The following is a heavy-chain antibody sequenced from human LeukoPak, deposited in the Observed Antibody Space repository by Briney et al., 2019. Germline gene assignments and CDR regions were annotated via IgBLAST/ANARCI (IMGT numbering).Heavy chain of an antibody. CDR2: ISYDGSNK. V-gene: IGHV3-30*18. J-gene: IGHJ4*02. CDR1: GFTFSSYG. D-gene: IGHD3-22*01. CDR3: AKDATYYYDSSGYYCPDY. Sequence: GGSLRLSCAASGFTFSSYGMHWVRQAPGKGLEWVAVISYDGSNKYYADSVKGRFTISRDNSKNTLYLQMNSLRAEDTAVYYCAKDATYYYDSSGYYCPDYWGQGTLVTVSS.